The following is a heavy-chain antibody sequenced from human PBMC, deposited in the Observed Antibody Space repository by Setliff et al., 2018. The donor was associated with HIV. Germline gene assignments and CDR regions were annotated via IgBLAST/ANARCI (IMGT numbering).Heavy chain of an antibody. V-gene: IGHV3-11*01. CDR1: GFTFINYA. J-gene: IGHJ6*02. CDR2: ISSSGSTI. Sequence: GGSLRLSCAASGFTFINYAMSWIRQAPGKGLEWVSYISSSGSTIYYADSVKGRFTISRDNAKNSLYLQMNSLRAEDTAVYYCARAIEDVLRYFDWLSPYYYGMDVWGQGTTVTVSS. D-gene: IGHD3-9*01. CDR3: ARAIEDVLRYFDWLSPYYYGMDV.